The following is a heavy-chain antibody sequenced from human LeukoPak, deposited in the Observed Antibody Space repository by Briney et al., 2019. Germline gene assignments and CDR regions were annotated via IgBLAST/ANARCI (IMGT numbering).Heavy chain of an antibody. CDR3: AKDRGSIAAWYFLDF. D-gene: IGHD6-6*01. CDR2: IYSGGST. V-gene: IGHV3-53*05. J-gene: IGHJ4*02. Sequence: GGSLRLSCAASGFTVSSNYMSWVRQAPGKGLEWVSVIYSGGSTYYADSVKGRFTISRDNFKNALYLQMNSLRPEDTAVYYCAKDRGSIAAWYFLDFWGQGTLVTVSS. CDR1: GFTVSSNY.